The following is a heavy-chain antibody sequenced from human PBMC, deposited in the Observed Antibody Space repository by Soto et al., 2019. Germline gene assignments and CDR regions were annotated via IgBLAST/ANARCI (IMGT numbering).Heavy chain of an antibody. J-gene: IGHJ5*02. CDR1: GGSISSGGYS. CDR3: ARSYYYGSGSYSWFDP. D-gene: IGHD3-10*01. CDR2: IYHSGST. Sequence: PSETLSLTCAVSGGSISSGGYSWSWIRQPPGKGLEWIGYIYHSGSTYYNPSLKSRVTISVDRSKNQFSLKLSSVTAADTAVYYCARSYYYGSGSYSWFDPWGQGTLVTVSS. V-gene: IGHV4-30-2*01.